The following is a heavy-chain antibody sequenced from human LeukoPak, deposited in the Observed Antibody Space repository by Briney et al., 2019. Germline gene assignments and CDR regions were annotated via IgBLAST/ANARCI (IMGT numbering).Heavy chain of an antibody. CDR3: ARVLSYYDILTGYIPWYFDY. CDR1: GYTFTSYD. J-gene: IGHJ4*02. Sequence: ASVKVSCKASGYTFTSYDINWVRQATGQGLEWMGWMNPNSGNTGYAQKFQGRVTITTDTSTSTAYMELRSLRSDDTAVYYCARVLSYYDILTGYIPWYFDYWGQGTLVTVSS. V-gene: IGHV1-8*03. CDR2: MNPNSGNT. D-gene: IGHD3-9*01.